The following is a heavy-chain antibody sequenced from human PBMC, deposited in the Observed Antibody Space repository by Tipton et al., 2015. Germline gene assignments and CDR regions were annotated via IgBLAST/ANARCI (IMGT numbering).Heavy chain of an antibody. Sequence: VQLVQSGGGLIQPGGSLRLSCAASGFTFSSHWMHWVRQAPGKGLVWVSRIRDDGRDTTYADSVKGRFTISRDNAKNSLYLEMNNLRPADTALYYCAKDFSVGYRGGMAVWGLGTTVIVSS. CDR2: IRDDGRDT. D-gene: IGHD3-10*01. CDR1: GFTFSSHW. CDR3: AKDFSVGYRGGMAV. V-gene: IGHV3-74*03. J-gene: IGHJ6*02.